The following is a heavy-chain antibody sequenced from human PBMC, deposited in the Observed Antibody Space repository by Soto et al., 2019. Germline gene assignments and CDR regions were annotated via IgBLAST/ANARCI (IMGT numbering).Heavy chain of an antibody. J-gene: IGHJ4*02. V-gene: IGHV4-30-4*01. Sequence: VQLQESGPGLVKPSQTLSLTCTVSGDSITSGDYYWSWIRQPPGKGLEWIGYIYYSGNTNYNPSLKSRVIMSVATSKNQVSLKLTSVTAADTAVYYCASFVGLLWGGVSPAESWGSYYFDNWGQGTLVTVSS. D-gene: IGHD2-8*01. CDR2: IYYSGNT. CDR1: GDSITSGDYY. CDR3: ASFVGLLWGGVSPAESWGSYYFDN.